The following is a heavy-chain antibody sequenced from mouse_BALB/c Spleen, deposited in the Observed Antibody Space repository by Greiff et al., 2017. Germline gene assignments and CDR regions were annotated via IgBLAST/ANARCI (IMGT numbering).Heavy chain of an antibody. D-gene: IGHD2-1*01. CDR2: IWAGGST. J-gene: IGHJ3*01. Sequence: VQLQESGPGLVAPSQSLSITCTVSGFSLTSYGVHWVRQPPGKGLEWLGVIWAGGSTNYNSALMSRLSISKDNSKSQVFLKMNSLQTDDTAMYYCARERGNYAWFAYWGQGTLVTVSA. CDR3: ARERGNYAWFAY. V-gene: IGHV2-9*02. CDR1: GFSLTSYG.